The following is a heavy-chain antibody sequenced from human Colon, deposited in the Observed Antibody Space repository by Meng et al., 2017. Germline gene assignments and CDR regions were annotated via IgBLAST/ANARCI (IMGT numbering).Heavy chain of an antibody. Sequence: GGSLRLSCAASGFTFRNYWMHWVRQAPGKGLVWVPRINNDGRITTYADSVKGRFTIARDNAKNTLYLQMNSLRAEDTAVYYCVAGMGSFWGQGTLVTVSS. CDR1: GFTFRNYW. CDR3: VAGMGSF. J-gene: IGHJ4*02. CDR2: INNDGRIT. V-gene: IGHV3-74*01. D-gene: IGHD6-19*01.